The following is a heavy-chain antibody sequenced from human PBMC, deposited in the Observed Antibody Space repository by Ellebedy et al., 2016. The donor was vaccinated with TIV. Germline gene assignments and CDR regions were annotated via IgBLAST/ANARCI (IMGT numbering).Heavy chain of an antibody. CDR1: GSTFSRFT. Sequence: SVKVSCKASGSTFSRFTVSWVRQAPGQGLEWMGGIIPIFRTTNYAQKFQGRVAIIAEESTRTAHLELSSLRSEDTAVYYCVARDDYHYGMDVWGQGTTVTVS. J-gene: IGHJ6*02. V-gene: IGHV1-69*13. CDR3: VARDDYHYGMDV. CDR2: IIPIFRTT.